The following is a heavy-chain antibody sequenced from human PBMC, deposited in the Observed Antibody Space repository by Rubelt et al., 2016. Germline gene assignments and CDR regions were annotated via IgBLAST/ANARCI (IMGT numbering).Heavy chain of an antibody. CDR2: IYYSGST. J-gene: IGHJ4*02. Sequence: QVQLQESGPGLVKPSETLSLTCTVSGGSVSSGSYYWSWIRQPTGEGLEWIGYIYYSGSTYYNPSLKSRVTISVDTSKNQFSLKLSSVTAADTAVYYCARSTAHSDFDYWGQGTLVTVSS. CDR1: GGSVSSGSYY. CDR3: ARSTAHSDFDY. V-gene: IGHV4-61*01. D-gene: IGHD2-8*02.